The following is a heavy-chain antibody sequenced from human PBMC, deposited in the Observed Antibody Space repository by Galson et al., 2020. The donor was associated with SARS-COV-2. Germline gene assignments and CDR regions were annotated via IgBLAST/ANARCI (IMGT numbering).Heavy chain of an antibody. CDR3: ARSYKWNFENWFDP. V-gene: IGHV3-48*02. D-gene: IGHD1-7*01. CDR1: GFTMSNYS. CDR2: ISPRSSVS. Sequence: GGSLRLSCVGSGFTMSNYSVNWIRQAPGEGLEWLAYISPRSSVSYYADSLGGRFIISRDDAKNSVSLQMNSLRDEDSAVYFCARSYKWNFENWFDPWGQGTLVTVSS. J-gene: IGHJ5*02.